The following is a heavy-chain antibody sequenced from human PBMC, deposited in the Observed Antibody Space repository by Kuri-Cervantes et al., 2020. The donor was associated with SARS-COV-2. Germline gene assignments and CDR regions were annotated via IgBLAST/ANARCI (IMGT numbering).Heavy chain of an antibody. D-gene: IGHD6-19*01. CDR3: ARGIAVAGAKYFDY. J-gene: IGHJ4*02. CDR2: IYPSGST. V-gene: IGHV4-61*02. CDR1: GGSISSDRYY. Sequence: SETLSLTCTVSGGSISSDRYYWSWIRQPAGKGLEWIGRIYPSGSTNYHPSLKSRVTLSVDTSKDQFSLKLSSVTAADTAVYYCARGIAVAGAKYFDYWGQGTLVTVSS.